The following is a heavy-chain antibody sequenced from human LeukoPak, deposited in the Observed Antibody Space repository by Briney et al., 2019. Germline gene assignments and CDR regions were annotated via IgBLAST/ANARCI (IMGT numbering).Heavy chain of an antibody. CDR1: GGSISSYY. CDR3: ARVAARLRGTAEYFQH. Sequence: PSETLSLTCTVSGGSISSYYWSWIRQPPGKGLEWIGYIYYSGSTNYNPSLRSRVTISVDTSKNQFSLKLSSVTAADTAVYYCARVAARLRGTAEYFQHWGQGTLVTVSS. J-gene: IGHJ1*01. D-gene: IGHD6-6*01. V-gene: IGHV4-59*01. CDR2: IYYSGST.